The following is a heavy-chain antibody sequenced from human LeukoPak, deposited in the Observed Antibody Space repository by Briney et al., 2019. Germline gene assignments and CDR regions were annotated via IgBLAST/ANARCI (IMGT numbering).Heavy chain of an antibody. D-gene: IGHD2-8*02. J-gene: IGHJ4*02. CDR3: VRVPTWYIPNYFDY. Sequence: PSETLSLTCAVYGGSFSGYYWSWIRQPPGKGLEWIGEINHSGSTNYNPSLKSRVTISVDTSKNQFSLKLSSVTAADTAVYYCVRVPTWYIPNYFDYWGQGTLVTVSS. CDR1: GGSFSGYY. V-gene: IGHV4-34*01. CDR2: INHSGST.